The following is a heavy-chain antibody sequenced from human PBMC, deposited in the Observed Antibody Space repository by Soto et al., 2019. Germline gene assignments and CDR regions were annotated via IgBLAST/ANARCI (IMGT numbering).Heavy chain of an antibody. D-gene: IGHD6-13*01. CDR3: ARSGQPAGY. CDR2: INPSGGST. Sequence: ASVKVSCKASGYTFTSYYMHWARQAPGQGLEWMGIINPSGGSTSYAQKLQGRVTMTTDTSTTTAYMELRSLRSDDTAVYYCARSGQPAGYWGQGTLVTVSS. CDR1: GYTFTSYY. V-gene: IGHV1-46*01. J-gene: IGHJ4*02.